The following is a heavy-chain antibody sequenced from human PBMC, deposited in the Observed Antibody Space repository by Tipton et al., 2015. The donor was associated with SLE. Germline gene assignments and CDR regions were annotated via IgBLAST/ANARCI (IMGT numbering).Heavy chain of an antibody. CDR3: ARGMDDFWSGYWDFDY. CDR1: GGSISSTSHY. V-gene: IGHV4-61*01. CDR2: IYYSGST. J-gene: IGHJ4*02. D-gene: IGHD3-3*01. Sequence: GLVKPSETLSLTCTASGGSISSTSHYWSWIRQPPGKGLEWIGYIYYSGSTNYNPSLKSRVTISVDTSKNQFSLKLSSVTAADTAVYYCARGMDDFWSGYWDFDYWGQGTLVTVSS.